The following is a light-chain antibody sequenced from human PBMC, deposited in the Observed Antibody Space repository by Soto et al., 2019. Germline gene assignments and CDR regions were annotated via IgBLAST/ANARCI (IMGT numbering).Light chain of an antibody. CDR3: QSYDSTLSGSL. Sequence: QAVVTQPPSLSGAPGQRVTISCTGSSSNIGAGYDVHWYQQFPGRAPKLLIYVNSNRPSGVPDRFSGSKSGASASLAITGLQTEDEADYYCQSYDSTLSGSLFGGGTKLTVL. CDR2: VNS. J-gene: IGLJ2*01. V-gene: IGLV1-40*01. CDR1: SSNIGAGYD.